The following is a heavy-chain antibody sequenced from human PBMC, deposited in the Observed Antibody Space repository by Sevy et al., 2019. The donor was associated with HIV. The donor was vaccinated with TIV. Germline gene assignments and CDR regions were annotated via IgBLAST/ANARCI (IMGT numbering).Heavy chain of an antibody. D-gene: IGHD5-12*01. Sequence: GGSLRLSCAASGFTFSSYAMSWVRQAPGKGLEWVSAISGSGGSTYYADSVKGRFAISRDNSKNTLYLQMNSLRAEDTAVYYCAKGGGLRLFSPFDYWGQGTLVTVSS. CDR1: GFTFSSYA. J-gene: IGHJ4*02. CDR2: ISGSGGST. V-gene: IGHV3-23*01. CDR3: AKGGGLRLFSPFDY.